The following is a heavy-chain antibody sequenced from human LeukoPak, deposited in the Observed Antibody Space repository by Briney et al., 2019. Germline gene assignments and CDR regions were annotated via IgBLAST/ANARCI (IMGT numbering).Heavy chain of an antibody. CDR2: ISGSGGST. Sequence: GASLRLSCAASGFTFSSYAMSWVRQAPGKGLEWVSAISGSGGSTYYADSVKGRFTISRDNSKNTLYLQMNSLRAEDTALYYCAIREMYSSGWCLGYWGQGTLVTVSS. V-gene: IGHV3-23*01. D-gene: IGHD6-19*01. J-gene: IGHJ4*02. CDR3: AIREMYSSGWCLGY. CDR1: GFTFSSYA.